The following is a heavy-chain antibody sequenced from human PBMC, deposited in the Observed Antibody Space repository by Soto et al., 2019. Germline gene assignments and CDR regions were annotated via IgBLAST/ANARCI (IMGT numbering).Heavy chain of an antibody. CDR2: ILFDGRSQ. CDR1: GFTFSNYG. Sequence: PGGSLRLSCASSGFTFSNYGMHWVRQAPGKGLEWVGDILFDGRSQNYADYVKGRFTISRNNAKNTLFLQMNSLRAEDTAVYFCARDLPEYSRSSAAFDIWGQGTMVTVSS. J-gene: IGHJ3*02. D-gene: IGHD6-6*01. V-gene: IGHV3-33*05. CDR3: ARDLPEYSRSSAAFDI.